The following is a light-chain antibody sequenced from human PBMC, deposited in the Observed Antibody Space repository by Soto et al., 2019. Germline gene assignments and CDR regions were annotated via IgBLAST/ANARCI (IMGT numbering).Light chain of an antibody. CDR1: SSDVGGYNY. J-gene: IGLJ1*01. CDR2: DVT. V-gene: IGLV2-8*01. Sequence: QSAPTQPPSASGSPGQSVTISCTGTSSDVGGYNYVSWYQQHPGKAPKLMIYDVTKRPSGVPDRFSGSKSGNTASLTVSGLLAEDEADYYCSSYAGTHIVFGTGTKLTVL. CDR3: SSYAGTHIV.